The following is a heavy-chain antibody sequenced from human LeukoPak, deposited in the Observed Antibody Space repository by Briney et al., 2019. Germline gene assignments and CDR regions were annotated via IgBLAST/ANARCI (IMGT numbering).Heavy chain of an antibody. Sequence: GGSLRLSRAASGFTFSSYAMSWVRQAPGKGLEWVSAISGSGGSTYYADSVKGRFTISRENSKNTLYLQMNSLRAEDTAVYYCAKDDPNLYCTSTSCYRDPSRTQYFQHWGQGTLVTVSS. CDR3: AKDDPNLYCTSTSCYRDPSRTQYFQH. CDR2: ISGSGGST. D-gene: IGHD2-2*01. CDR1: GFTFSSYA. J-gene: IGHJ1*01. V-gene: IGHV3-23*01.